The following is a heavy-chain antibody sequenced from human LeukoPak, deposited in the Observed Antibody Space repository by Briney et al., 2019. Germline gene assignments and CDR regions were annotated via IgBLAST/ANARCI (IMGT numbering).Heavy chain of an antibody. CDR1: GFTFSSYE. J-gene: IGHJ4*02. CDR3: ATVYDILTGQDY. D-gene: IGHD3-9*01. Sequence: PGGSLRLSCAASGFTFSSYEMNWVRQAPGKGLEWVSYISSSGSTIYYADSVKGRFTISRDNAKNSLYLQMNSLRAEDTAVYYCATVYDILTGQDYWGQGTLVTVSS. CDR2: ISSSGSTI. V-gene: IGHV3-48*03.